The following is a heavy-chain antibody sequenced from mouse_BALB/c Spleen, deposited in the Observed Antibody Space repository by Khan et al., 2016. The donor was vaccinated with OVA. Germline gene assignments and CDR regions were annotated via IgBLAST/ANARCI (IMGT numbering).Heavy chain of an antibody. V-gene: IGHV5-6-5*01. D-gene: IGHD1-1*01. CDR2: ISSANNI. J-gene: IGHJ4*01. CDR1: GFTFNKYA. Sequence: EVELVESGGGLVKPGGSLKLSCASSGFTFNKYAMSWVRQTPEKSLEWVASISSANNIHYPDSVKGQFTISRDNDRSFLYLEISSLRSEDPAMYYCVRGCYYGEVVYWGQGHSVAVPS. CDR3: VRGCYYGEVVY.